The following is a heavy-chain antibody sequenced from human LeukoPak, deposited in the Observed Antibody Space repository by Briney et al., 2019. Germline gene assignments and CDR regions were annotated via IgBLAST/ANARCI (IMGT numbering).Heavy chain of an antibody. CDR3: ARVGRGDQTWGSYSSDY. CDR1: GDSISTDY. V-gene: IGHV4-59*01. D-gene: IGHD3-16*01. J-gene: IGHJ4*02. CDR2: ISYTGNT. Sequence: SETLSLTCSVSGDSISTDYWSWIRQPPGKGLEWIGYISYTGNTKYNPSLQSRVTISLDTSKNQFSLNLSSVTAADAAIYYCARVGRGDQTWGSYSSDYWGQGTLVTVSS.